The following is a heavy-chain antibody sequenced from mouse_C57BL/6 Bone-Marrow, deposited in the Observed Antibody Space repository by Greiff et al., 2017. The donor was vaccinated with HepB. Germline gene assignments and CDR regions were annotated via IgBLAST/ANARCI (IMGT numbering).Heavy chain of an antibody. D-gene: IGHD1-1*01. CDR3: ITTVVVYYFDY. Sequence: QVQLQQPGAELVKPGASVKLSCKASGYTFTSYWMHWVKQRPGQGLEWIGMIHPNSGSTNYNEKFKSKATLTVDKSSSTAYMQLSSLTSEDSAVYYCITTVVVYYFDYWGQGTTLTVSS. CDR1: GYTFTSYW. CDR2: IHPNSGST. V-gene: IGHV1-64*01. J-gene: IGHJ2*01.